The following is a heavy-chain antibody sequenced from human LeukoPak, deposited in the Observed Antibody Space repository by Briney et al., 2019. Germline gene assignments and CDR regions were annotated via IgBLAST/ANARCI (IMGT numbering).Heavy chain of an antibody. D-gene: IGHD6-13*01. CDR3: AKSSGKSFPSSRVFDF. CDR2: VGDNTDT. Sequence: GGSLRLSCAASGFTFSSYAFSWVRRAPGKGLGWVSIVGDNTDTHYADSVKGRFTISRDNSNNALYLQMNSLRAEDTATYFCAKSSGKSFPSSRVFDFWGKGTLVTVSS. CDR1: GFTFSSYA. V-gene: IGHV3-23*01. J-gene: IGHJ4*02.